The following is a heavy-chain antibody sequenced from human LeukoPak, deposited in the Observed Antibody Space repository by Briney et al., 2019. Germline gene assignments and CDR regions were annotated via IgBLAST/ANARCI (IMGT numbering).Heavy chain of an antibody. CDR3: ARDLVFSSRGY. D-gene: IGHD3-16*01. CDR1: GFTFTTYP. V-gene: IGHV3-23*01. J-gene: IGHJ4*02. CDR2: ISGSGGST. Sequence: GGSLRLSCAASGFTFTTYPMSWVRQAPGKGLEWVSAISGSGGSTYYADSVKGRFTISRDNSKNTLYLQMNSLRAEDTAVYYCARDLVFSSRGYWGQGTLVTVSS.